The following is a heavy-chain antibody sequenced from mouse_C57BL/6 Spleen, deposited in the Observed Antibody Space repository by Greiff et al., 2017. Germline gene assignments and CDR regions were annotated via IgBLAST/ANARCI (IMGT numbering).Heavy chain of an antibody. CDR3: ARGGAQATFAY. D-gene: IGHD3-2*02. J-gene: IGHJ3*01. CDR1: GYTFTSYW. Sequence: QSCKASGYTFTSYWMDWVKQRPGQGLEWIGNIYPSDSETHYNQKFKDKATLTVDKSSSTAYMQLSSLTSEDSAVYYCARGGAQATFAYWGQGTLVTVSA. CDR2: IYPSDSET. V-gene: IGHV1-61*01.